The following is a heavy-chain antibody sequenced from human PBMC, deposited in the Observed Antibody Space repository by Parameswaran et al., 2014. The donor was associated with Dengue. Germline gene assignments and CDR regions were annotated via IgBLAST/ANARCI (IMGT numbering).Heavy chain of an antibody. J-gene: IGHJ6*02. D-gene: IGHD3-3*01. CDR3: AREYDYDFWSGYGYYYGMDV. Sequence: WVRQAPGQRLEWMGWINAGNGNTKYSQKFQGRVTITRDTSASTAYMELSSLRSEDTAVYYCAREYDYDFWSGYGYYYGMDVWGQGTTVTVSS. CDR2: INAGNGNT. V-gene: IGHV1-3*01.